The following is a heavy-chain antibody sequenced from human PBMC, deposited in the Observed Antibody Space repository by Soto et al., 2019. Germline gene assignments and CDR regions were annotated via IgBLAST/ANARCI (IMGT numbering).Heavy chain of an antibody. J-gene: IGHJ3*02. CDR2: ISSSSSYI. CDR3: ARGQRGYSGYDFSTRNAFDI. CDR1: GFTFSSYS. D-gene: IGHD5-12*01. V-gene: IGHV3-21*01. Sequence: GGSLRLSCAASGFTFSSYSMNWVRQAPGKGLEWVSSISSSSSYIYYADSVKGRFTISRDNAKNSLYLQMNSLRAEDTAVYYCARGQRGYSGYDFSTRNAFDIWGQGTMVTVS.